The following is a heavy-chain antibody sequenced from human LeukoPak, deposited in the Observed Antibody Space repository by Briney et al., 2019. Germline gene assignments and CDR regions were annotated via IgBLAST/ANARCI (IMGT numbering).Heavy chain of an antibody. CDR1: GGSISSNNW. CDR3: ATATPYKLDY. CDR2: IYNPGTT. J-gene: IGHJ4*02. Sequence: SGTLSLTCAVSGGSISSNNWWIWVRQSPEKGLEWIGEIYNPGTTNYNPSLKSRVIISIDKSKNQFSVSLSSVAAADTAVYYCATATPYKLDYWGQGTLVTVSS. V-gene: IGHV4-4*02. D-gene: IGHD1-1*01.